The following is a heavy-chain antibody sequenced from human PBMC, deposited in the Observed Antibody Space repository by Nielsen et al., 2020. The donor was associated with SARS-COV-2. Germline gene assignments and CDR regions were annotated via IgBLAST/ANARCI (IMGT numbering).Heavy chain of an antibody. CDR3: ARVTIAAAGGGDYYYYYGMDV. CDR2: INAGNGNT. CDR1: GYTFTSYA. D-gene: IGHD6-13*01. V-gene: IGHV1-3*01. Sequence: ASVKVSCKASGYTFTSYAMHWVRQAPGQRLEWMGWINAGNGNTKYSQKFQGRVAITRDTSASTAYMELSSLRSEDTALYYCARVTIAAAGGGDYYYYYGMDVWGQGTTVTVSS. J-gene: IGHJ6*02.